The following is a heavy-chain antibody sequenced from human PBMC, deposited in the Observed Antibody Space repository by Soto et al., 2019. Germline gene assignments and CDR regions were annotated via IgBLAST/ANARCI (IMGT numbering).Heavy chain of an antibody. CDR2: ISSSDSTI. D-gene: IGHD4-17*01. CDR1: GFSLSSYQ. J-gene: IGHJ6*02. Sequence: GGSLRLSCAASGFSLSSYQMNWVRQAPGKGLEWILYISSSDSTIFYADSVKGRFTVSRDNANNSLYLQMNSLRADDTAVYYCARFDYDSDYYYGMDVWGQGTTVTVSS. CDR3: ARFDYDSDYYYGMDV. V-gene: IGHV3-48*03.